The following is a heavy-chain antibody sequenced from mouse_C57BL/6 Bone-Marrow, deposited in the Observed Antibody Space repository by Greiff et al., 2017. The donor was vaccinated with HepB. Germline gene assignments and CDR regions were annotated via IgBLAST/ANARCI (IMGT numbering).Heavy chain of an antibody. Sequence: EVQLQQSGAELVRPGASVKLSCTASGFNIKDDYMHWVKQRPEQGLEWIGWIDPENGDTEYASKFQGKATITADTSSNTAYLQLSILTYEDTAVYYCSSMVTTGFAYWGQGTLVTVSA. CDR3: SSMVTTGFAY. V-gene: IGHV14-4*01. CDR2: IDPENGDT. J-gene: IGHJ3*01. D-gene: IGHD2-2*01. CDR1: GFNIKDDY.